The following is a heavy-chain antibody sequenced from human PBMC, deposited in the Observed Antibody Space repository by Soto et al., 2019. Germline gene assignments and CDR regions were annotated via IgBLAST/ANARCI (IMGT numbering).Heavy chain of an antibody. V-gene: IGHV5-51*01. CDR1: GYSFTSYW. CDR3: ARHAYYGSGSYYNYYYGMDV. CDR2: IYPGDSDT. D-gene: IGHD3-10*01. Sequence: GESLKISCKGSGYSFTSYWIGWVRQMPGNGLEWMGIIYPGDSDTRYSPSFQGQVTISADKSISTAYLQWSSLKASDTAMYYCARHAYYGSGSYYNYYYGMDVWGQGTTVTVSS. J-gene: IGHJ6*02.